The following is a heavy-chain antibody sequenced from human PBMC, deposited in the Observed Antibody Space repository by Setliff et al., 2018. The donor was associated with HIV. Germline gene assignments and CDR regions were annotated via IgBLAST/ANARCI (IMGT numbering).Heavy chain of an antibody. D-gene: IGHD2-15*01. J-gene: IGHJ2*01. CDR1: GGSIRSSGYY. V-gene: IGHV4-39*07. CDR3: ARSRGDIVMMVAAHWYFDL. Sequence: PSETLSLTCSVSGGSIRSSGYYWGWIRQPPGKGLEWIGSIYYSGSTYYNPSLKGRVTISVDTSKNQFSLKLSSVTAADTAVYYCARSRGDIVMMVAAHWYFDLWGRGTLVTVSS. CDR2: IYYSGST.